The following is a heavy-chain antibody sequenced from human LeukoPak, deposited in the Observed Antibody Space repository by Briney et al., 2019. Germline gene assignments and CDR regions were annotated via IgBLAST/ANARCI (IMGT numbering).Heavy chain of an antibody. J-gene: IGHJ3*02. CDR2: MNPNSGHT. CDR3: AKSNGYGLVDI. Sequence: GASVKVSCKASGYTFTSYDINWVRQATGQGLEWMGWMNPNSGHTDYAQKFQGRVTITRNTSISTAYMELSSLRSEDTAVYYCAKSNGYGLVDIWGQGTMVTVSS. V-gene: IGHV1-8*03. CDR1: GYTFTSYD. D-gene: IGHD3-10*01.